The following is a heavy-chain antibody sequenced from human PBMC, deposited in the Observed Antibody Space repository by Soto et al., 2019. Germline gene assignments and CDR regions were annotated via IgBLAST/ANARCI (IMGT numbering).Heavy chain of an antibody. J-gene: IGHJ6*03. CDR2: IYHSGST. V-gene: IGHV4-4*02. Sequence: SETLSLTCAVSSGSISSSNWWSWVRQPPGKGLEWIGEIYHSGSTNYNPSLKSRVTISVDKSKNQFSLKLSSVTAADTAVYYCARSAENYYYYMDVWGKGTTVTVSS. CDR3: ARSAENYYYYMDV. CDR1: SGSISSSNW.